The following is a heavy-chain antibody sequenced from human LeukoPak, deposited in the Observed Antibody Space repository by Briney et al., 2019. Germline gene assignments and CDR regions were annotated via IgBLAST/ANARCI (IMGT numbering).Heavy chain of an antibody. V-gene: IGHV3-48*03. CDR2: ISRSGSTI. CDR3: ARQDITIFGVVRRYNWFDP. D-gene: IGHD3-3*01. J-gene: IGHJ5*02. Sequence: GGSLRLSCAASGFTFSSHEMNWVRQAPGKGLEWVSYISRSGSTIYYADSVKGRFTISRDNAKNSLYLQMNSLRAEDTAVYYCARQDITIFGVVRRYNWFDPWGQGTLVTVSS. CDR1: GFTFSSHE.